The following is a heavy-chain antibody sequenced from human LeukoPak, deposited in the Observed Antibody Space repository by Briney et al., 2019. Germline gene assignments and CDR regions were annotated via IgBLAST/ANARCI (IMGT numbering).Heavy chain of an antibody. J-gene: IGHJ3*02. CDR1: GFTSSSYA. CDR2: ISGSGGST. Sequence: GGSLRLSCAASGFTSSSYAMSWVRQAPGKGLEWVSAISGSGGSTYYADSVKGRLTISRDNSKNTLYLQMNSLRAEDTAVYYCAKWKLDAFDIWGQGTMVTVSS. V-gene: IGHV3-23*01. D-gene: IGHD1-1*01. CDR3: AKWKLDAFDI.